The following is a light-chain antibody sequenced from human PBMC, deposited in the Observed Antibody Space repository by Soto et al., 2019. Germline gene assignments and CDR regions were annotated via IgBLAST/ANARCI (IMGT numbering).Light chain of an antibody. V-gene: IGLV2-18*02. CDR3: SSYTSSSTYV. J-gene: IGLJ1*01. CDR1: SSDVGSYNR. CDR2: EVS. Sequence: XSVLTQPPSVSGSPVQSVAISCTGTSSDVGSYNRVSWYQQPPATAPKVMIYEVSNRPSGVPDRFSGSKSGNTASLTISGLQAEDEADYYCSSYTSSSTYVFGTGTKVTVL.